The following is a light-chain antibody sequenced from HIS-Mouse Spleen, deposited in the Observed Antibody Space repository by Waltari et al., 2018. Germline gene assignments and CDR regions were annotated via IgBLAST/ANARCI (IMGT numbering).Light chain of an antibody. J-gene: IGLJ2*01. V-gene: IGLV7-43*01. CDR3: LLYYGGAQLV. CDR1: TGAVTSGYY. CDR2: STS. Sequence: QTVVTQEPSLTVSPGGTVTLTCASSTGAVTSGYYPNWFQQKPGQAPRALIYSTSNQHSWTPARFSGYRLGGKAALTLSGVQPEDEAEYYCLLYYGGAQLVFGGGTKLTVL.